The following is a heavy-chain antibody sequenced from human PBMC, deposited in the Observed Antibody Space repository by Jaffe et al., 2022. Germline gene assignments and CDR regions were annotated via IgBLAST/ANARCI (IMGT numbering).Heavy chain of an antibody. Sequence: QVQLVESGGGVVQPGGSLRLSCAASGFTFSSYGMHWVRQAPGKGLEWVAFIRYDGSNKYYADSVKGRFTISRDNSKNTLYLQMNSLRAEDTAVYYCAKGDYGDYGGAFDIWGQGTMVTVSS. CDR3: AKGDYGDYGGAFDI. CDR1: GFTFSSYG. D-gene: IGHD4-17*01. V-gene: IGHV3-30*02. CDR2: IRYDGSNK. J-gene: IGHJ3*02.